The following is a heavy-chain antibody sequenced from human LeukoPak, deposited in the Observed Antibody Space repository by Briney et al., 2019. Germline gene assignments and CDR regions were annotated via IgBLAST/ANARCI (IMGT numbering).Heavy chain of an antibody. Sequence: ASVKVPWKASGYTFTTYGISWVRQAPGQGLEWMGWISAYNGNTEYAQKFQGRVTMTTDTSTTTAQMELRSLRSDDTAVYYCARDGLTGLTNFDYWGQGTLVTVSS. CDR3: ARDGLTGLTNFDY. V-gene: IGHV1-18*01. CDR1: GYTFTTYG. CDR2: ISAYNGNT. J-gene: IGHJ4*02. D-gene: IGHD3-9*01.